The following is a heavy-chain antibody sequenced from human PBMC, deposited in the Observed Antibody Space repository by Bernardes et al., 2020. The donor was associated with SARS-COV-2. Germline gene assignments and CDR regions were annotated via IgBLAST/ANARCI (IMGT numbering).Heavy chain of an antibody. CDR1: GFTFGLYN. V-gene: IGHV3-48*01. J-gene: IGHJ2*01. D-gene: IGHD1-26*01. CDR3: ARPSGAHGWYFDV. Sequence: GGSLRLSRAASGFTFGLYNMNWVRQAPGKGLEWVSCITGSSETKYYADSVEGRFTISRDNAKKSLYLQMNSLRAEDTAVYYCARPSGAHGWYFDVWGRGTLVTVSS. CDR2: ITGSSETK.